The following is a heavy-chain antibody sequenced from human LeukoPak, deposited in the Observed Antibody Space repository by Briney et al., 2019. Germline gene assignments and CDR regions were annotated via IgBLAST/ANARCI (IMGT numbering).Heavy chain of an antibody. D-gene: IGHD6-13*01. CDR3: ARMGIAAAGIEGLDI. CDR2: INHSGST. V-gene: IGHV4-34*01. Sequence: SETLSLTCAVYGGSFSGYYWSWIRQPPGKGLEWIGEINHSGSTNYNPSLKSRVTISLDTSKNQFSLKLSSVTAADTAVYYCARMGIAAAGIEGLDIWGQGTMVTVSS. CDR1: GGSFSGYY. J-gene: IGHJ3*02.